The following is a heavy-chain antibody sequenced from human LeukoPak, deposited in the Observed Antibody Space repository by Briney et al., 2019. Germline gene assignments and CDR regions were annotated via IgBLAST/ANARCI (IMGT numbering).Heavy chain of an antibody. Sequence: PGGSLRLSCAAFGFTFSSYAMHWVRQAPGKGLEYVSAISSNGGSTYYANSVKGRFTISRDNSKNTLYLQMGSLRAEDMAVYYCAVSPPGIAVAGQPDYYYYYYMDVWGKGTTVTVSS. CDR3: AVSPPGIAVAGQPDYYYYYYMDV. D-gene: IGHD6-19*01. V-gene: IGHV3-64*01. J-gene: IGHJ6*03. CDR2: ISSNGGST. CDR1: GFTFSSYA.